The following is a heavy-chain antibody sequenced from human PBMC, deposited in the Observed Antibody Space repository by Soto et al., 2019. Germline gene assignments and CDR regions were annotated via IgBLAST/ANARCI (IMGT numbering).Heavy chain of an antibody. J-gene: IGHJ5*02. V-gene: IGHV1-18*04. Sequence: ASVKVSCKASGYTFTSYGISWVRQAPGQGLEWMGWISAYNGNTNYAQKLQGRVTMTTDTSTSTAYMELRSLRSDDTAVYYCARVSRFYDSSGYYGGNWFDPWGQGTLVTVSS. D-gene: IGHD3-22*01. CDR2: ISAYNGNT. CDR3: ARVSRFYDSSGYYGGNWFDP. CDR1: GYTFTSYG.